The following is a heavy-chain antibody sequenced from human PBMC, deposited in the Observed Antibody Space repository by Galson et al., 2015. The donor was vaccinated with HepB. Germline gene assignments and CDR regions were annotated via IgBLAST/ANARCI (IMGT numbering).Heavy chain of an antibody. CDR1: GYTFTGYY. CDR3: AVSRYYDCSCYSYRKYYYYYGMDV. Sequence: SVKVSCKASGYTFTGYYMHWVRQAPGQGREWMGWINPNSGGTNYAQKFQGWVTMTRDTSISTAYMELSRLRSDDTEVYCCAVSRYYDCSCYSYRKYYYYYGMDVWGRGTTVTVSS. CDR2: INPNSGGT. D-gene: IGHD3-22*01. J-gene: IGHJ6*02. V-gene: IGHV1-2*04.